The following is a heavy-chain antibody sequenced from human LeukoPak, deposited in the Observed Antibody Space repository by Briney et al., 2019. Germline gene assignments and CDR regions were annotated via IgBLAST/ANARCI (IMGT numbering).Heavy chain of an antibody. CDR1: GFTFSDYY. CDR3: ARDLEIATTP. J-gene: IGHJ5*02. Sequence: GGSLRLSCAASGFTFSDYYMSWTRQAPGKGLEWVSYISSSGSTIYYADSVKGRSTISRDNARNSLYLQMNSLRAEDTAVYYCARDLEIATTPWGQGTLVTVSS. CDR2: ISSSGSTI. D-gene: IGHD5-24*01. V-gene: IGHV3-11*01.